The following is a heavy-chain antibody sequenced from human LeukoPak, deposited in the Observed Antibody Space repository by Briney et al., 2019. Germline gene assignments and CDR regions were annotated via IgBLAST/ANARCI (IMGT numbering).Heavy chain of an antibody. Sequence: SETLSLTCTVSGGSIGTYYWSWVRQSPGTGLEWIGYIYVTGTRYNPYLQSRVTISVDRSRNQFFLKMTSVTAADTAVYYCARHIGGGIEYMDVWGRGTKVTVSS. D-gene: IGHD3-16*02. V-gene: IGHV4-59*08. CDR3: ARHIGGGIEYMDV. CDR2: IYVTGT. J-gene: IGHJ6*03. CDR1: GGSIGTYY.